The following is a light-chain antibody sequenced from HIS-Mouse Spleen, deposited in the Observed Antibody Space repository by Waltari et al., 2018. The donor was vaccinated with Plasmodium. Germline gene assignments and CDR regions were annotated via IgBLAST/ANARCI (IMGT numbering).Light chain of an antibody. CDR3: QQYYSYPLT. Sequence: AIRMTQPPSSFSASTGDRVTITCRASQGITSYLAWYQQKPGKAPKLLIYAASTLQSGVPSRFSGSGSWTDFTLTISCLQSEDFATYYCQQYYSYPLTFGGGTKVEIK. V-gene: IGKV1-8*01. J-gene: IGKJ4*01. CDR2: AAS. CDR1: QGITSY.